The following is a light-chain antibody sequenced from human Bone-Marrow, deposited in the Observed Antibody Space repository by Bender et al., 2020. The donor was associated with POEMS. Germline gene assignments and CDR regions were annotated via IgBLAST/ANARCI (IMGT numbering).Light chain of an antibody. CDR2: DVT. Sequence: QSALTQPASVSGSPGQSITISCTGTSTDVGGYDFVSWYQQQPGKAPKLMVYDVTKRPPGVSNRFSGSKAGNPASLPISGLRAEDDADYDCNQFTSSSTWVFGGGTMLPVL. CDR3: NQFTSSSTWV. V-gene: IGLV2-14*01. J-gene: IGLJ3*02. CDR1: STDVGGYDF.